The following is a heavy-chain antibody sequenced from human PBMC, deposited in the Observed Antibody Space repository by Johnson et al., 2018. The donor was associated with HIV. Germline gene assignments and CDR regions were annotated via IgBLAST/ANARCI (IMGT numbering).Heavy chain of an antibody. CDR1: GFTFSSYG. CDR3: ARADGSGSYFGFEI. Sequence: VQLVESGGGVVRPGGSQRLSCAASGFTFSSYGMHWVRQAPGKGLEWVAVISYDGSNKYYADSVKGRFTISRDNSKNTVDLQMNSLRAEDTAIYYCARADGSGSYFGFEIWGQGTMVTVSS. J-gene: IGHJ3*02. V-gene: IGHV3-30*03. CDR2: ISYDGSNK. D-gene: IGHD3-10*01.